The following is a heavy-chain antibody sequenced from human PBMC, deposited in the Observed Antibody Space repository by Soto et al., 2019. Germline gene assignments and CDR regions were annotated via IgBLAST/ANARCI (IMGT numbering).Heavy chain of an antibody. J-gene: IGHJ5*02. CDR3: AREGVDIVATLEAYNWFDP. Sequence: PGGSLRLSCAACGFTFSSYWMSWVRQAPGKGLEWVANIKQDGSEKYYVDSVKGRFTISRDNAKNSLYLQMNSLRAEDTAVYYCAREGVDIVATLEAYNWFDPWGQGTLVTVSS. CDR2: IKQDGSEK. D-gene: IGHD5-12*01. V-gene: IGHV3-7*01. CDR1: GFTFSSYW.